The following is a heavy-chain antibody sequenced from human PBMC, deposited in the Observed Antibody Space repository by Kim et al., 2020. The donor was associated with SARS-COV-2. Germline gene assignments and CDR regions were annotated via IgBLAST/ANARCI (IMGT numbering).Heavy chain of an antibody. V-gene: IGHV5-51*01. D-gene: IGHD3-10*01. CDR1: GYSFTSYW. Sequence: GESLKISCKGSGYSFTSYWIGWVRQMPGKGLEWMGIIYPGDSDTRYSPSFQGQVTISADKSISTAYLRWSSLKASDTAMYYCASPSWGKGSAFDIWGQGTMVTVSS. CDR2: IYPGDSDT. CDR3: ASPSWGKGSAFDI. J-gene: IGHJ3*02.